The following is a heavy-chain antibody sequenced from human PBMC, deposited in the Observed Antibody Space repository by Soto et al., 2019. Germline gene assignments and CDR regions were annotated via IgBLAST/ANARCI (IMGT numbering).Heavy chain of an antibody. CDR3: ARTPRITMIVVVTYYFDY. Sequence: PSETLSLTCAVYGGSFSGYYWSWIRQPPGKGLEWIGEINHSGSTNYNPSLKSRVTISVDTSKNQFSLKLSSVTAADTAVYYCARTPRITMIVVVTYYFDYWGQGTLVTVSS. J-gene: IGHJ4*02. CDR2: INHSGST. D-gene: IGHD3-22*01. V-gene: IGHV4-34*01. CDR1: GGSFSGYY.